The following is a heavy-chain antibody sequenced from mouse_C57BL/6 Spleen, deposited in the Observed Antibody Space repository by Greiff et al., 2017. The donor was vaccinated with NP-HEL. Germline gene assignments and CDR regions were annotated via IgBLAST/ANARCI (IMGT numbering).Heavy chain of an antibody. D-gene: IGHD1-1*01. CDR2: IDPSDSYT. CDR3: ARSSTVVETFDY. J-gene: IGHJ2*01. Sequence: VQLQQPGAELVMPGASVKLSCKASGYTFTSYWMHWVKQRPGQGLEWIGEIDPSDSYTNYNQKFKGKSTLTVDKSSSTAYMQLSSLTSEDSAVYYCARSSTVVETFDYWGQGTTLTVSS. CDR1: GYTFTSYW. V-gene: IGHV1-69*01.